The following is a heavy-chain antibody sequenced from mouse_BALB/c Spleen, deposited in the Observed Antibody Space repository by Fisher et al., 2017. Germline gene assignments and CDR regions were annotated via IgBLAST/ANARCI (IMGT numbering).Heavy chain of an antibody. J-gene: IGHJ4*01. Sequence: RFTISRDNAKNTLYLQMSSLRSEDTAMYYCAREYGNYYAMDYWGQGTSVTVSS. CDR3: AREYGNYYAMDY. D-gene: IGHD2-10*02. V-gene: IGHV5-9-4*01.